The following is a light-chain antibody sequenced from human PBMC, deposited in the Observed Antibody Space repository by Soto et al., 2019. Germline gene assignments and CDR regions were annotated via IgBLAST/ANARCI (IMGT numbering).Light chain of an antibody. CDR1: QSVSSN. J-gene: IGKJ1*01. V-gene: IGKV3-15*01. CDR2: GES. CDR3: QQYNNWPWT. Sequence: EIVMTQSPATLSLSAGDSATLSCRASQSVSSNLAWYQQKTGQAPRLLIYGESTRATGIPDRLSGSGSGTELNLTISRLQSEDFAVYYCQQYNNWPWTCGQGTKVDIK.